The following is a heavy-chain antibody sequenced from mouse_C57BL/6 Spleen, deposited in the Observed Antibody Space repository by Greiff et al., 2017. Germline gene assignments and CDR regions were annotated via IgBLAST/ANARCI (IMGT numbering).Heavy chain of an antibody. J-gene: IGHJ2*01. Sequence: QVQLKESGAELVRPGASVKLSCKASGYTFTDYYINWVKQRPGQGLEWIARIYPGSGNTYYNEKFKGKATLTAEKSSSTAYMQLSSLTSEDSAVYFCARWLLDYWGQGTTLTVSS. D-gene: IGHD2-3*01. V-gene: IGHV1-76*01. CDR3: ARWLLDY. CDR1: GYTFTDYY. CDR2: IYPGSGNT.